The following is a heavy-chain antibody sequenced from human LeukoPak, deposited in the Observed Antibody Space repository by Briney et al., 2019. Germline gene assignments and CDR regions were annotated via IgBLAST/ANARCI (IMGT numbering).Heavy chain of an antibody. V-gene: IGHV3-23*01. CDR2: FSRNGVNT. J-gene: IGHJ6*02. CDR3: ARVGDWRDYYGMDV. CDR1: GFTFSTYA. D-gene: IGHD2-21*02. Sequence: GGSLRLSCAASGFTFSTYAMSWVRQAPGRGLEWVSTFSRNGVNTFYADSVKGRFTMSRDNSKNTLYLHMNSLRAEDTALYYCARVGDWRDYYGMDVWGQGTTVTVSS.